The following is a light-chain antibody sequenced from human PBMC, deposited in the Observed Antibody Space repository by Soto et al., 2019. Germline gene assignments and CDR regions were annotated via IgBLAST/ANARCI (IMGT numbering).Light chain of an antibody. CDR2: GAS. V-gene: IGKV3-15*01. J-gene: IGKJ3*01. CDR1: QSVDSN. Sequence: EIVMTQSPATLSVSPGERDTLSCRASQSVDSNLAWYQQKPGQAPRLLIYGASTRATGIPARFSGSESGTEFTLTISSLQSEDFAVYYCQQYDSWPFTFGPGTKVDIK. CDR3: QQYDSWPFT.